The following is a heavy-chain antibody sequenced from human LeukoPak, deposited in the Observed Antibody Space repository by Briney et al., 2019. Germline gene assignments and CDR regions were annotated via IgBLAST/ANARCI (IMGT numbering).Heavy chain of an antibody. Sequence: SETLSLTCAVSGGYISSGSYSWSWIRQPPGKGLEWIGYIFHSGSTYYNPSLKSRVTISVDRSKNQFSLKLSSATAADTAVYYCAREAGYSVDYWGQGTLVTVSS. CDR2: IFHSGST. CDR1: GGYISSGSYS. CDR3: AREAGYSVDY. J-gene: IGHJ4*02. V-gene: IGHV4-30-2*01. D-gene: IGHD2-21*01.